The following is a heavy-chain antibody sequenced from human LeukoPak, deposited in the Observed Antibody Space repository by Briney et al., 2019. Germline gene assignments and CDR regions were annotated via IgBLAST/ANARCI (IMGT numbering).Heavy chain of an antibody. CDR3: ARAGYSSGWYGY. D-gene: IGHD6-19*01. CDR2: IIPIFGTA. CDR1: GGTFSSYA. Sequence: SVKVSCKASGGTFSSYAIRWVRQAPGQGLEWMGRIIPIFGTANYAQKFQGRVTITADKSTSTAYMELSSLRSEDMAVYYCARAGYSSGWYGYWGQGTLVTVSS. J-gene: IGHJ4*02. V-gene: IGHV1-69*06.